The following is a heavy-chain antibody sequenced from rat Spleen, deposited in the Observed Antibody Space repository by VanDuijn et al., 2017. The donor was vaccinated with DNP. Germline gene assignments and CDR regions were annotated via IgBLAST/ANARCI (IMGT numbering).Heavy chain of an antibody. J-gene: IGHJ3*01. CDR1: GFTFSDYN. Sequence: EVQLVESGGGLVQPGRSMKLSCAASGFTFSDYNMAWVRQAPKKGLEWVATISTSGGSTYYRDSVKGRFTISRDNAKSTLYLQMDSLRSEDTATYYCTTTPTGMGFAYWGQGTLVTVSS. D-gene: IGHD1-7*01. CDR3: TTTPTGMGFAY. V-gene: IGHV5-27*01. CDR2: ISTSGGST.